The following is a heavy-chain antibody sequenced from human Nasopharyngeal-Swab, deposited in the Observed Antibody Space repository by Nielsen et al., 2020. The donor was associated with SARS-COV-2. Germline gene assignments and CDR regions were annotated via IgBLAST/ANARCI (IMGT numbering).Heavy chain of an antibody. Sequence: AILMLDGGEKYYLDSVKGRFTISRDNAKNSLYLQMNSLRAEDTAVYYCAAPEPAWGGGSSYDRVGVPFLRLINNYYYGMDVWGQGTTVTVSS. CDR2: LMLDGGEK. D-gene: IGHD5-18*01. V-gene: IGHV3-7*01. J-gene: IGHJ6*02. CDR3: AAPEPAWGGGSSYDRVGVPFLRLINNYYYGMDV.